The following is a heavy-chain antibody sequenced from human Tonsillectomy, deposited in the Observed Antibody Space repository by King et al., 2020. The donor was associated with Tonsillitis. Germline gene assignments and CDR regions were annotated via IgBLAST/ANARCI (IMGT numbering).Heavy chain of an antibody. D-gene: IGHD3-22*01. Sequence: VQLVESGGGLVQPGRSLRLSCTASGFTFGDYAMSWVRQAPGKGLEWVGFIRSKAYGGTTEYAASVKGRFTISKDDSKSIAYLQMNSLKTEDTAVYYCTKDEYYYDSRGDGYWGQGTLVTVSS. V-gene: IGHV3-49*04. CDR2: IRSKAYGGTT. CDR1: GFTFGDYA. J-gene: IGHJ4*02. CDR3: TKDEYYYDSRGDGY.